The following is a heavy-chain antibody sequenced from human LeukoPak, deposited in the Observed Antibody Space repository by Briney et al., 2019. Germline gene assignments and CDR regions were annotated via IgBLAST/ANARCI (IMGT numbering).Heavy chain of an antibody. CDR2: INPNSGGT. Sequence: GASVTVSCKSSGYTFTGYYMHGVRQAPGQGLEGMGWINPNSGGTNYAQKFQGRVTMTRDTSISTAYMELSRLRSDDTAVYHCARVLPQVAAIDAFDIWGQGTMVTVSS. J-gene: IGHJ3*02. CDR1: GYTFTGYY. D-gene: IGHD2-15*01. CDR3: ARVLPQVAAIDAFDI. V-gene: IGHV1-2*02.